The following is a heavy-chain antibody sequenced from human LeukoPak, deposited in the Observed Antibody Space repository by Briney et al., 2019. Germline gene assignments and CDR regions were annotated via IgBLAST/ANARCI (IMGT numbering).Heavy chain of an antibody. CDR1: GFTFNSNA. D-gene: IGHD3-22*01. Sequence: GGSLRLACAASGFTFNSNAMSWVRQAPGKGLEWVSAISGRGGSTYYADSVKGRFTISRDNSKNTLYLQMNSLRVEDTAVYYIAMSSGYRYYYVMDVWGQGTTVTVSS. CDR2: ISGRGGST. J-gene: IGHJ6*01. CDR3: AMSSGYRYYYVMDV. V-gene: IGHV3-23*01.